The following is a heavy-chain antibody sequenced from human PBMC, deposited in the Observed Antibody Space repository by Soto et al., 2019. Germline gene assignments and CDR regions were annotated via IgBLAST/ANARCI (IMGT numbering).Heavy chain of an antibody. Sequence: SVKVSCKASGGTFSSYAISWVRQAPGQGLEWMGGIIPIFGTANYAQKFQGRVTITADESTSTAYMELSSLRSEDTAVYYCARVSGKYYYDSSGYYLTTGFDYWGQGTLVTVSS. D-gene: IGHD3-22*01. CDR1: GGTFSSYA. CDR2: IIPIFGTA. V-gene: IGHV1-69*13. CDR3: ARVSGKYYYDSSGYYLTTGFDY. J-gene: IGHJ4*02.